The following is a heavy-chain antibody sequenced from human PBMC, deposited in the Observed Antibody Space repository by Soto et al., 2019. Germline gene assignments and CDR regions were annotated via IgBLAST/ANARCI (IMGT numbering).Heavy chain of an antibody. CDR3: ARLGTTVTYGDV. D-gene: IGHD4-17*01. V-gene: IGHV4-4*02. J-gene: IGHJ6*02. CDR2: IYHSGSINYNPSLT. Sequence: QVQLQESGSGLEKPSGTLSLTCAVSGGSISSSHWWTWVRQPPGKGLEWIGEIYHSGSINYNPSLTNYNPSLKSRVTISVDKSKNQFSLRLTSVTAADTAVYYCARLGTTVTYGDVWGQGTTVIVSS. CDR1: GGSISSSHW.